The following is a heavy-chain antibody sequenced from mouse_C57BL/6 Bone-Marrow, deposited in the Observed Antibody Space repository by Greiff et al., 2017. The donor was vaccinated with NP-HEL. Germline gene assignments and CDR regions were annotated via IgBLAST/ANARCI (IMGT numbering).Heavy chain of an antibody. CDR3: ARAFITTVVEGFAY. J-gene: IGHJ3*01. Sequence: VQLQQSGPGLVQPSQSLSITCTVSGFSLTSYGVHWVRQSPGKGLEWLGVIWSGGSTDYNAAFISRLSISKDNSKSQVFFKMNSLQADDTAIYYCARAFITTVVEGFAYWGQGTLVTVSA. D-gene: IGHD1-1*01. CDR1: GFSLTSYG. V-gene: IGHV2-2*01. CDR2: IWSGGST.